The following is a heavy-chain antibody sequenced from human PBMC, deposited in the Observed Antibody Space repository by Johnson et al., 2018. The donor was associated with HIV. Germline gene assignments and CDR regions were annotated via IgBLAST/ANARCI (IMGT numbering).Heavy chain of an antibody. Sequence: VQLVESGGGLVQPGGSLRLSCAASGFTFSSYAMSWVRQAPGKGLEWVSVIYSGGSTYYADSVKGRFTISRDNSKNTLYLQMNSLRAEDTAVYYCARPSTSHAFDIWGQGTVVTVSS. CDR2: IYSGGST. CDR1: GFTFSSYA. V-gene: IGHV3-66*04. J-gene: IGHJ3*02. CDR3: ARPSTSHAFDI.